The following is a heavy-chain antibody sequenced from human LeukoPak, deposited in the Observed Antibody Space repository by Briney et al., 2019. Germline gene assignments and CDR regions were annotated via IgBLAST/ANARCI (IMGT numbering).Heavy chain of an antibody. CDR3: ARVPSYCSGGSCYSPVY. Sequence: TSETLSLTCAVYGGAFSGYYWSWIRQPPGRGLEWIGEINHSGSTNYNPSLKSRVTISVGTSKNQFSLELSSVTAADTAVYYCARVPSYCSGGSCYSPVYWGQGTLVTVSS. CDR2: INHSGST. CDR1: GGAFSGYY. V-gene: IGHV4-34*01. D-gene: IGHD2-15*01. J-gene: IGHJ4*02.